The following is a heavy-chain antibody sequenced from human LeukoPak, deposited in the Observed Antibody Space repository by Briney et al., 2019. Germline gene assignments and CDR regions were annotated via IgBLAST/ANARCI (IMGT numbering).Heavy chain of an antibody. Sequence: GGSLRLSCAASGFTVSSNYMSWIRQARGKGLEWVSVIYSGGSTYYADSVKGRFTISRDNSKNTLYLQMNSLRAEDTAVYYCARDGRGYSGYAWGQGTRVSVSS. CDR2: IYSGGST. J-gene: IGHJ4*02. D-gene: IGHD5-12*01. CDR1: GFTVSSNY. CDR3: ARDGRGYSGYA. V-gene: IGHV3-53*01.